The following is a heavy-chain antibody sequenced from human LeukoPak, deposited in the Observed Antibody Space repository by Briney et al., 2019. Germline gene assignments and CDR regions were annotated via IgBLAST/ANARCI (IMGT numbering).Heavy chain of an antibody. CDR3: ARGAYYYED. Sequence: GESLRLSCAASGFTFSSYAMSWVRQAPGKGLEWVSATSNSGVNTYYVDSVKGRFTISRDNSQNTLYLQMDSLRAEDTAVYYCARGAYYYEDWGQGTLVTVSS. V-gene: IGHV3-23*01. CDR2: TSNSGVNT. CDR1: GFTFSSYA. D-gene: IGHD3-22*01. J-gene: IGHJ4*02.